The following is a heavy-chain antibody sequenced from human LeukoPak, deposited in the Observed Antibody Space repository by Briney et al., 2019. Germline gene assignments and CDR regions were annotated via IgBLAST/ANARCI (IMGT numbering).Heavy chain of an antibody. CDR2: IKQDGGEI. V-gene: IGHV3-7*03. CDR3: VRDKIVGATKNDY. J-gene: IGHJ4*02. CDR1: GFTFSNYW. D-gene: IGHD1-26*01. Sequence: GGSLRLSCAASGFTFSNYWMSWVRQAPGKRLEWVANIKQDGGEIYYVDSVKGRFSISRDSAQNSLYLHMNSLRAEDTAVYYCVRDKIVGATKNDYWGQGILVTVSS.